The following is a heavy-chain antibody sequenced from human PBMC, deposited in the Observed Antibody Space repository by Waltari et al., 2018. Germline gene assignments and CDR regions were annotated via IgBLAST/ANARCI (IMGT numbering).Heavy chain of an antibody. D-gene: IGHD6-13*01. CDR1: GFTFSSYE. CDR3: ARDQGSSSWYGNHAFDI. V-gene: IGHV3-48*03. CDR2: ISSSGSTI. J-gene: IGHJ3*02. Sequence: EVQLVASGGGLVQPGGSLRLSCAASGFTFSSYEMNWVRLAPRKGLEWVSYISSSGSTIYYADSVKGRFTISRDNAKNSLYLQMNSLRAEDTAVYYCARDQGSSSWYGNHAFDIWGQGTMVTVSS.